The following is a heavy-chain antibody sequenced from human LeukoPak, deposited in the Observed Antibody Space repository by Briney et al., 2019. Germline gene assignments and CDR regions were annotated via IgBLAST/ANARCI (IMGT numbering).Heavy chain of an antibody. J-gene: IGHJ4*02. CDR1: GFTVSSNY. CDR3: ARDRDGDGYFDY. Sequence: GGSLTLSCAPSGFTVSSNYMSWVRQAPGRGLEWVSDIYSGGSTYYADSVKGRFTISRHNSKNTLYLQMNSLRAEDTAVYYCARDRDGDGYFDYWGQGTLVTVSS. CDR2: IYSGGST. D-gene: IGHD4-17*01. V-gene: IGHV3-53*04.